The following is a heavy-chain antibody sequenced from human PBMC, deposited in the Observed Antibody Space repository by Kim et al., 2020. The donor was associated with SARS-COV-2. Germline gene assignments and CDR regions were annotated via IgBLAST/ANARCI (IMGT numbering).Heavy chain of an antibody. D-gene: IGHD6-6*01. CDR2: IYPGDSDT. CDR1: FSLFPGAG. V-gene: IGHV5-51*01. J-gene: IGHJ6*01. CDR3: ARGYSSSSSSYYYYGMDV. Sequence: GDARPLSSAFSFSLFPGAGIGGVGKGTGKGLEWMGIIYPGDSDTRYSPSFQGQVTISADKSISTAYLQWSSLKASDTAMYYCARGYSSSSSSYYYYGMDV.